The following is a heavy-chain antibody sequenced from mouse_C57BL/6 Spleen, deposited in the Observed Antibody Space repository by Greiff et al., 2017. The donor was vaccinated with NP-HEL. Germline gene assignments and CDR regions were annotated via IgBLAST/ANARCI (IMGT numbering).Heavy chain of an antibody. D-gene: IGHD2-3*01. J-gene: IGHJ2*01. CDR1: GFTFSDYY. V-gene: IGHV5-16*01. CDR3: ARVYDGVDY. CDR2: INYDGSST. Sequence: EVQLVESEGGLVQPGSSMKLSCTASGFTFSDYYMAWVRQVPEKGLEWVANINYDGSSTYYLDSLKSRFIISRDNAKNILYLQMSSLKSEDTATYYCARVYDGVDYWGQGTTLTVSS.